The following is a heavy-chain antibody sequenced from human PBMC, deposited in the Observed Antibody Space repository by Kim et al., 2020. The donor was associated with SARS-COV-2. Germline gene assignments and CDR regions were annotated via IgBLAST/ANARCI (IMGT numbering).Heavy chain of an antibody. CDR2: IVVGSGNT. Sequence: SVKVSCKASGFTFTSSAVQWVRQARGQRLEWIGWIVVGSGNTNYAQKFQERVTITRDMSTSTAYMELSSLRSEDTAVYYCAADKVATNYGMDVWGQGTTVTVSS. J-gene: IGHJ6*02. V-gene: IGHV1-58*01. CDR1: GFTFTSSA. CDR3: AADKVATNYGMDV. D-gene: IGHD5-12*01.